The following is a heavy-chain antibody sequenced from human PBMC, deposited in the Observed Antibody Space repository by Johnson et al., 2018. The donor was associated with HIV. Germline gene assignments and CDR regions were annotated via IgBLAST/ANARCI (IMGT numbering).Heavy chain of an antibody. CDR3: AKDLVVVTARGAFDI. CDR1: GFTVSSNY. Sequence: VQLVESGGGLVQPGGSLRLSCAASGFTVSSNYMSWVRQAPGKGLEWVAVISYDGSNKYYADSVKGRFPISRDNSQNTLYLQMNSLRAEDTAVYYCAKDLVVVTARGAFDIWGQGTMVTVSS. V-gene: IGHV3-30*18. CDR2: ISYDGSNK. D-gene: IGHD2-21*02. J-gene: IGHJ3*02.